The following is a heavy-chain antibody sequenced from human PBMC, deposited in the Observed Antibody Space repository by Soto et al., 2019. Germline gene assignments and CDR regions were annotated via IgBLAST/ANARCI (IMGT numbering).Heavy chain of an antibody. CDR3: ARDQGYSYGYGTHYGMDV. V-gene: IGHV3-23*01. D-gene: IGHD5-18*01. J-gene: IGHJ6*02. Sequence: EVQLLESGGGLVQPGGSLRLSCAASGFTFSSYAMSWVRQAPGKGLEWVSAISGSGGSTYYADSVKGRFTISRDNSKNTLYLQMNSLRAEDTAVYYCARDQGYSYGYGTHYGMDVWGQGTTVTVSS. CDR2: ISGSGGST. CDR1: GFTFSSYA.